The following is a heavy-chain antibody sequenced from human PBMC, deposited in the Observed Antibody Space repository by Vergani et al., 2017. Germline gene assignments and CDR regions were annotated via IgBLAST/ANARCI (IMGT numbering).Heavy chain of an antibody. D-gene: IGHD3-10*01. CDR1: GFTFDTYT. Sequence: VQLLESGGGLVQPGGSRRLSCAGAGFTFDTYTMAYVRQAPGKELEWVATISSGGGDIFYADSVKGRFTISRDNSKNTLFLQMNSLKDEDTAVYYCTTAWGLYYLHGEYFQYWGRGTLVSVSS. J-gene: IGHJ1*01. CDR2: ISSGGGDI. CDR3: TTAWGLYYLHGEYFQY. V-gene: IGHV3-23*01.